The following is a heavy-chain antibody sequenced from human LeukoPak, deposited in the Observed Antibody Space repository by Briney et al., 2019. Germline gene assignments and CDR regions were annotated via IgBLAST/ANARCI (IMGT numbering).Heavy chain of an antibody. CDR3: ARRQAYDFWGNYYYYYMDV. Sequence: PGGSLRLSCAASGFTFSSYSMNWVRQAPGKGLEWVSYISSSSSTIYYADSVKGRFTISRDNAKNSLYLQMNSLRAEDTAVYYCARRQAYDFWGNYYYYYMDVWGKGTTVTVSS. CDR2: ISSSSSTI. D-gene: IGHD3-3*01. V-gene: IGHV3-48*01. J-gene: IGHJ6*03. CDR1: GFTFSSYS.